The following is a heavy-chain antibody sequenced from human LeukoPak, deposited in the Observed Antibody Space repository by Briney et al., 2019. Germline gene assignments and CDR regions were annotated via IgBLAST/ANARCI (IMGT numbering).Heavy chain of an antibody. J-gene: IGHJ3*02. V-gene: IGHV3-48*01. CDR3: AKDRSLMIVVSSAFDI. Sequence: GGSLRLSCAASGFTFSTYSMNWVRQAPGKGLEWVSGIDSGSNNIHYADSVKGRFTISRDDAKNSLYLQMDSLRAEDTAVYYCAKDRSLMIVVSSAFDIWGQGTMVTVSS. CDR1: GFTFSTYS. CDR2: IDSGSNNI. D-gene: IGHD3-22*01.